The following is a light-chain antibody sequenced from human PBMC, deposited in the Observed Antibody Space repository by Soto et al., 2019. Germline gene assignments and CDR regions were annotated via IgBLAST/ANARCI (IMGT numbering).Light chain of an antibody. CDR3: QSYDSSLSGSL. CDR2: GNT. V-gene: IGLV1-40*01. J-gene: IGLJ2*01. CDR1: SSNIGAGYD. Sequence: QSVLTQPPSVSGAPGQRVTISCTGSSSNIGAGYDVHWYQQFPGTAPKLLIYGNTNRPSGVPDRFSGSKSGTSASLAITGLQAEYEADYYCQSYDSSLSGSLFGGGTKVTVL.